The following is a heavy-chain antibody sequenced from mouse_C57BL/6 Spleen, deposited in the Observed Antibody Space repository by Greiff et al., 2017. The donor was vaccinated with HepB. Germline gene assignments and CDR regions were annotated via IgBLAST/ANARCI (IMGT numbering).Heavy chain of an antibody. CDR1: GYTFTDYY. CDR2: INPNNGGT. J-gene: IGHJ3*01. CDR3: ARSYDYDGAWFAY. D-gene: IGHD2-4*01. Sequence: EVQLQQSGPELVKPGASVKISCKASGYTFTDYYMNWVKQSHGKSLEWIGDINPNNGGTSYNQKFKGKATLTVDKSSSTAYMELRSLTSEESAVYYCARSYDYDGAWFAYWGQGTLVTVSA. V-gene: IGHV1-26*01.